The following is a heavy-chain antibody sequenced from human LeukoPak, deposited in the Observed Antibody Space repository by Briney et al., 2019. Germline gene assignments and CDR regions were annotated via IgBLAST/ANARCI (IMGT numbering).Heavy chain of an antibody. J-gene: IGHJ6*02. Sequence: SETLSLTCAVYGGSFSGYYWSWIRQPPGKGLEWIGEINHSGSTNYNPSLKSRVTISVDTSKNQFSLKLSSVTAADTAVYYCARGREGENCSSTSCYRDDRSDVWGQGTTVTVSS. D-gene: IGHD2-2*02. CDR2: INHSGST. CDR3: ARGREGENCSSTSCYRDDRSDV. V-gene: IGHV4-34*01. CDR1: GGSFSGYY.